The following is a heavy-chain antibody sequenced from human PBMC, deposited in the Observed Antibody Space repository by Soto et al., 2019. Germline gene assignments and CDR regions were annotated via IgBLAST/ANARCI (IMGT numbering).Heavy chain of an antibody. CDR1: GGSISSGGYY. CDR2: IYYSGST. Sequence: SETLSLTCTVSGGSISSGGYYWSWIRQHPGKGLEWIGCIYYSGSTYYNPSLKSRVTISVDTSKNQFSLKLSSVTAADTAVYYCAREVRETKAFDYWGQGTLVTVSS. CDR3: AREVRETKAFDY. J-gene: IGHJ4*02. D-gene: IGHD1-26*01. V-gene: IGHV4-31*03.